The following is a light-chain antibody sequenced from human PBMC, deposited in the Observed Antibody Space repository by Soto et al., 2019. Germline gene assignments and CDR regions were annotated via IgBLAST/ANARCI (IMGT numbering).Light chain of an antibody. CDR3: SSYTSSSTYV. Sequence: QSSFAPPPSVSGSPGQSVAISCTGTRSDVGGSNGVSWYQQPPGTAPKLMIYDVSNRPSGVLDRFSGSKSGNTASLTISGLQAEDEGDYYCSSYTSSSTYVFGTGTKVTVL. CDR1: RSDVGGSNG. V-gene: IGLV2-18*02. CDR2: DVS. J-gene: IGLJ1*01.